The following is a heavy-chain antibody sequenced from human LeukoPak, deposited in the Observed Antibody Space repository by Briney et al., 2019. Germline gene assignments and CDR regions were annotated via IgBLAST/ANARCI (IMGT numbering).Heavy chain of an antibody. CDR1: GYSFSTCD. CDR2: MNPNSGNT. CDR3: DRDTRGAAAADDPFDI. J-gene: IGHJ3*02. Sequence: ASVKVSCKASGYSFSTCDINWVRQAAGQGLEWMGWMNPNSGNTGYAQKFQGRVTMTRDTSISTAYMELSSLGSEDTAVYYCDRDTRGAAAADDPFDIWGQGTLVTVSS. D-gene: IGHD6-13*01. V-gene: IGHV1-8*01.